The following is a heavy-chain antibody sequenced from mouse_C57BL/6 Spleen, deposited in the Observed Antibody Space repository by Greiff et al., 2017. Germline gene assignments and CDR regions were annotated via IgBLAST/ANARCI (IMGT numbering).Heavy chain of an antibody. CDR2: IYPGDGDT. D-gene: IGHD1-1*01. Sequence: QVQLQQSGAELVKPGASVKISCKASGYAFSSYWMNWVKQRPGKGLEWIGQIYPGDGDTNYNGKFKGKATLTADNSSSTAYMLLSRLTSEDYAVYICARATTVVANFDYWAQGTTLTVSS. CDR1: GYAFSSYW. V-gene: IGHV1-80*01. J-gene: IGHJ2*01. CDR3: ARATTVVANFDY.